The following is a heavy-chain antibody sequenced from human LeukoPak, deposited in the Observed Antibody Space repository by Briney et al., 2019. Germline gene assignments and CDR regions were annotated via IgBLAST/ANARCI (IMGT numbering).Heavy chain of an antibody. CDR2: ISSSSSYI. D-gene: IGHD3-22*01. J-gene: IGHJ6*03. CDR3: ARATWEYYYDSSAWYYYYYMDV. Sequence: GGSLRLSCAASGFTFSSYSMNWVRQAPGKGLEWVSSISSSSSYIYYADSVKGRFTISRDNAKNSLYLQMNSLRAEDTAVYYCARATWEYYYDSSAWYYYYYMDVWGKGTTVTISS. V-gene: IGHV3-21*04. CDR1: GFTFSSYS.